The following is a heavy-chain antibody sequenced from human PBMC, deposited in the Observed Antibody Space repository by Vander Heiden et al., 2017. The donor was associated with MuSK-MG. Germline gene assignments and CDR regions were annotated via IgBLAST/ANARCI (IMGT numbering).Heavy chain of an antibody. Sequence: EVQLVESGGGLVKPGRSLRLSCTASGFTFGDYAMSWFRQAPGKGLEWVGFIRSKAYGGTTEYAASVKGRFTISRDDSKSIAYLQMNSLKTEDTAVYYCTSLGIIKAPIVATNYWGQGTLVTVSS. CDR2: IRSKAYGGTT. CDR1: GFTFGDYA. J-gene: IGHJ4*02. CDR3: TSLGIIKAPIVATNY. V-gene: IGHV3-49*05. D-gene: IGHD5-12*01.